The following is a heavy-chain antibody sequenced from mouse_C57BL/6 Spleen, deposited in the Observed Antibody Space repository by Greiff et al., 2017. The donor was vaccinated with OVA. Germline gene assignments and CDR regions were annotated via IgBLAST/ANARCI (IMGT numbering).Heavy chain of an antibody. CDR3: ASDRGYGNYDWYFDV. Sequence: VQLKESGPGLVKPSQSLSLTCYVSGYSITSGYYWNWIRQFPGNKLAWVGYISYDGSNNYNPSLKNRFSITRDPSKNQFFLKLNSVTTEDTATDYWASDRGYGNYDWYFDVWGTGTTVTVSS. J-gene: IGHJ1*03. V-gene: IGHV3-6*01. CDR1: GYSITSGYY. D-gene: IGHD2-10*02. CDR2: ISYDGSN.